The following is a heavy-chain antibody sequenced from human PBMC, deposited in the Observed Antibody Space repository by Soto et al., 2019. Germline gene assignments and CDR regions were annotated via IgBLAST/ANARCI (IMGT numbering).Heavy chain of an antibody. V-gene: IGHV3-21*01. CDR3: ATDGAAGSVMEV. J-gene: IGHJ6*02. CDR2: ISSGSEYI. Sequence: EMQLVESGGGLVKPGGSLRLSCAASGFTFSTYGMNWVRQAPGQGLEWVSSISSGSEYIYYADSLKGRITISRDNARNSLYLQLNRLRAEDTAVYYCATDGAAGSVMEVWGQGTTVTVSS. CDR1: GFTFSTYG. D-gene: IGHD6-13*01.